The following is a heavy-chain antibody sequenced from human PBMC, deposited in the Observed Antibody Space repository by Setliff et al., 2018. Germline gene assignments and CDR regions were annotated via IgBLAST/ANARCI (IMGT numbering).Heavy chain of an antibody. D-gene: IGHD6-25*01. J-gene: IGHJ3*02. Sequence: PGESLKISCKASGYTSTSNWIAWVRQMPGKGLEWMGLVFPSDSDTRYSPSFQGQVTMSADKSINTAYLQWSSLKASDTAMYYCARLGAPASHDAFDIWGQGTMVTVSS. CDR3: ARLGAPASHDAFDI. CDR2: VFPSDSDT. CDR1: GYTSTSNW. V-gene: IGHV5-51*01.